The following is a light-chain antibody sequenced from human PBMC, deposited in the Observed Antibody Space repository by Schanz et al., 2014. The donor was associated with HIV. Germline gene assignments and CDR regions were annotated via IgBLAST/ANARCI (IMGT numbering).Light chain of an antibody. CDR2: KAS. Sequence: DIQMTQSPSTLSASVGDRVTITCRASQSISSWLAWYQQKPGKAPNLLIYKASTLESGVPSRFSGSGSGAEFTLTISSLQPDDFATYFCQQGSSFPPTFGQGTKVDIK. CDR1: QSISSW. CDR3: QQGSSFPPT. V-gene: IGKV1-5*03. J-gene: IGKJ1*01.